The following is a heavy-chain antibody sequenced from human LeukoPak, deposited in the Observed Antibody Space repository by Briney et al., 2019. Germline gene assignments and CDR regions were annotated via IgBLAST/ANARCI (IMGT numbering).Heavy chain of an antibody. CDR1: GGSISSGSYY. Sequence: PSETLSLTCTVSGGSISSGSYYWNWIRQPAGKGLEWLGHIYTSGSTNYNPSLKSRVTISVDTSKNQFSLKLSSVTAADTAVYYCAREDRYCSGGSCYYWGQGTLVTVSS. V-gene: IGHV4-61*09. J-gene: IGHJ4*02. CDR3: AREDRYCSGGSCYY. D-gene: IGHD2-15*01. CDR2: IYTSGST.